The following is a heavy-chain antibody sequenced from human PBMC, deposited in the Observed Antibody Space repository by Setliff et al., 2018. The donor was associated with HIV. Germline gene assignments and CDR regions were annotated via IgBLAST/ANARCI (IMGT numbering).Heavy chain of an antibody. CDR1: GGSITRRTNNY. CDR3: AKEGNSVDNWLDP. Sequence: SETLSLTCTVSGGSITRRTNNYWGWIRQPPGKGLEWIGYIYHTGKTYYNPSLQSRIIMSLDMSQNQFSLKLSSVTAADTAVYYCAKEGNSVDNWLDPWGPGTLVTVSS. CDR2: IYHTGKT. J-gene: IGHJ5*02. V-gene: IGHV4-31*03. D-gene: IGHD1-26*01.